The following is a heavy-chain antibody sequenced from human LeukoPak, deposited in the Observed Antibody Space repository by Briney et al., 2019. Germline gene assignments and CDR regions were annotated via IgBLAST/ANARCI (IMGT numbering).Heavy chain of an antibody. Sequence: EGSLRLSCAASGFTFSSYAMSWVRQAPGKGLEWVSAISGSGGSTYYADSVKGRFTISRDNSKNTLYLQMNSLRAEDTAVYYCARESTVTENFDYWGQGTPVTVSS. D-gene: IGHD4-17*01. CDR2: ISGSGGST. CDR3: ARESTVTENFDY. J-gene: IGHJ4*02. V-gene: IGHV3-23*01. CDR1: GFTFSSYA.